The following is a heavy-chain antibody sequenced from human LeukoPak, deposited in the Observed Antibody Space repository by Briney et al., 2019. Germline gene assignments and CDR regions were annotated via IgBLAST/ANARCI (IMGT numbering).Heavy chain of an antibody. Sequence: GASVKVSCKASGGTFSSYAISWVRQAPGQGLEWMGGIIPIFGTANYAQKFQGRVTITADKSTSTAYMELSSLRSEDTAVYYCARAETRTYYYDSSGYRFDYWGQGTLVTVSS. CDR2: IIPIFGTA. CDR1: GGTFSSYA. CDR3: ARAETRTYYYDSSGYRFDY. J-gene: IGHJ4*02. D-gene: IGHD3-22*01. V-gene: IGHV1-69*06.